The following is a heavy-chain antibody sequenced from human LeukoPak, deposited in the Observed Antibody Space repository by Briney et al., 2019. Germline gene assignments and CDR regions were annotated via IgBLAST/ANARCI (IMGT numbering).Heavy chain of an antibody. CDR3: AREDTSLVIAY. CDR1: EFTFSNYG. J-gene: IGHJ4*02. CDR2: MWYDGSNK. Sequence: GGSLRLSCAASEFTFSNYGMHWVRQAPGKGLEWVAVMWYDGSNKYYTDSVKGRFTISRDNSKNTLYLQMNSLRAEDTAVYYCAREDTSLVIAYWGQGTLVTVSS. V-gene: IGHV3-33*01. D-gene: IGHD5-18*01.